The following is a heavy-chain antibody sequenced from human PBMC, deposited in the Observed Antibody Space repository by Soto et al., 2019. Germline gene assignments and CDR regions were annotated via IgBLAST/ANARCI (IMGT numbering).Heavy chain of an antibody. CDR3: ARSGAYCTSITCLFDSF. D-gene: IGHD2-8*01. V-gene: IGHV1-18*01. CDR2: ISAYNGDT. CDR1: TSYG. Sequence: TSYGYAWVRQAPGQGLEWMGWISAYNGDTNYAQKFQDRVTLTTDTSTTTAHMELRNLGSDDTAVYYCARSGAYCTSITCLFDSFWGLGTLVTSPQ. J-gene: IGHJ4*02.